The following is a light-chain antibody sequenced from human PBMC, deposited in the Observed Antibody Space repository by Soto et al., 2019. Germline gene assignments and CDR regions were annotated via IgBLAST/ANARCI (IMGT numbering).Light chain of an antibody. CDR2: DVT. V-gene: IGLV2-14*03. CDR1: STDVGGHYY. Sequence: QSALTQPASVSGSPGQSITISCTGTSTDVGGHYYVSWYQQHPGKAPKLIIYDVTDRPSGVSHRFSGSKSGNTASLTLSGLQAEDEADYYCTSYTSANSYVAVGGGTKLTVL. J-gene: IGLJ2*01. CDR3: TSYTSANSYVA.